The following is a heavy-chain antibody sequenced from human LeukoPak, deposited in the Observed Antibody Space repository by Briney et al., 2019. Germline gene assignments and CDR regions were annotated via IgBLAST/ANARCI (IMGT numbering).Heavy chain of an antibody. CDR3: ARGQWLPVFDF. V-gene: IGHV4-59*01. CDR2: IYYSGST. J-gene: IGHJ4*02. Sequence: SETLSLTCTVSGGSISSYYWSWIRQPPGKRLEWIGYIYYSGSTNYNPSLKSRVTISVDTSKNQFSLKLSSVTAADTAVYYCARGQWLPVFDFWGQGTLVTVSS. CDR1: GGSISSYY. D-gene: IGHD3-22*01.